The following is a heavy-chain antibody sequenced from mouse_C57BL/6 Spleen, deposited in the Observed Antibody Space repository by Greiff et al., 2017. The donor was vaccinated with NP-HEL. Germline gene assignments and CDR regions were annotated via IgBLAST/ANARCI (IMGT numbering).Heavy chain of an antibody. Sequence: QVQLKQPGAELVKPGASVKLSCKASGYTFTSYWMHWVTQRPGRGLEWIGSIDPNSGGTNYNEKFKSKSTLTVDKPSSTAYMQLSSLTSEDSAVYYCARWLLRSYYYAMDYWGQGTSVTVAS. D-gene: IGHD2-3*01. V-gene: IGHV1-72*01. CDR3: ARWLLRSYYYAMDY. CDR2: IDPNSGGT. J-gene: IGHJ4*01. CDR1: GYTFTSYW.